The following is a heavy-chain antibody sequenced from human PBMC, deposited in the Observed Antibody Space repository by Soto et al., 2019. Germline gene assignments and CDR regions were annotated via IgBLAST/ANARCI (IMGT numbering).Heavy chain of an antibody. CDR3: ASLSAPVDF. Sequence: GGSLRLSYVASGFTFSSYWMHWLRQAPGRELVWVSEIDTDGNSRNYADSVKGRFTISRDNAKNTLYLQMNSLTAEDTAVYLCASLSAPVDFWGRGTLVTVSS. CDR2: IDTDGNSR. J-gene: IGHJ4*02. CDR1: GFTFSSYW. D-gene: IGHD2-2*01. V-gene: IGHV3-74*01.